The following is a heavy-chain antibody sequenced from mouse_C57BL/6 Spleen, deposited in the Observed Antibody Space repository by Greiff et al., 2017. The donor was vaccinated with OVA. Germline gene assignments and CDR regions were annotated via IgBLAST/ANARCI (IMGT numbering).Heavy chain of an antibody. CDR1: GYTFTSYW. D-gene: IGHD2-12*01. CDR3: ARWDYSPMDY. CDR2: IDPSDSYT. Sequence: QVQLKQPGAELVMPGASVKLSCKASGYTFTSYWMHWVKQRPGQGLEWIGEIDPSDSYTNYNQKFKGKSTLTVDKSSSTAYMQLSSLTSEDSAVYYCARWDYSPMDYWGQGTSVTVSS. J-gene: IGHJ4*01. V-gene: IGHV1-69*01.